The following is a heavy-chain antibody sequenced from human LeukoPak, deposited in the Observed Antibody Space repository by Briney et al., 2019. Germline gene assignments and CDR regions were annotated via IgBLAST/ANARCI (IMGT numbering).Heavy chain of an antibody. Sequence: PGGSLRLSCAASGFTFSSYGMHWVRQAPGKGLEWVAFIRYDGSNKYYADSVKGRFTISRDNSKNTLYLQMNSLRAEDTAVYYCAKDPKRYCSGGSCYAAFDYWGQGTLVTVSS. D-gene: IGHD2-15*01. V-gene: IGHV3-30*02. J-gene: IGHJ4*02. CDR2: IRYDGSNK. CDR1: GFTFSSYG. CDR3: AKDPKRYCSGGSCYAAFDY.